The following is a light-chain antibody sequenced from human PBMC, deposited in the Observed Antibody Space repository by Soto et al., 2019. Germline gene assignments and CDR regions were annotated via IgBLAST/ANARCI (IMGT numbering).Light chain of an antibody. V-gene: IGKV1-5*01. CDR2: DVS. J-gene: IGKJ1*01. Sequence: DLQMNQSLSTLSVTVGYIVTITFRASQTISSWSAWYQQKPGKAPKLLLYDVSSLESGVPSRFSGSGSGTEFILTINGLQPDDCATYFCQQFKSGTWTFGQGTKVDI. CDR1: QTISSW. CDR3: QQFKSGTWT.